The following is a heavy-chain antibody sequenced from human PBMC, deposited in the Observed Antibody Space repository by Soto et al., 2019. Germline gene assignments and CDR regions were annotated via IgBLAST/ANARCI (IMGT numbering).Heavy chain of an antibody. Sequence: PGGSLRLSCAASGFTFSDYYMSWIRQAPGKGLEWVSYISSSSGYTNYADSVKGRFTISRDNAKNSLYLQMNSLRAEDTAVYYCARKVREDWAQVYWGQGTLVTVSS. D-gene: IGHD2-21*01. CDR3: ARKVREDWAQVY. J-gene: IGHJ4*02. CDR1: GFTFSDYY. CDR2: ISSSSGYT. V-gene: IGHV3-11*06.